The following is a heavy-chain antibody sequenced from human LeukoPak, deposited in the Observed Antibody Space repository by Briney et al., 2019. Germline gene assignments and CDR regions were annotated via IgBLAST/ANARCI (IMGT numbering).Heavy chain of an antibody. J-gene: IGHJ3*02. V-gene: IGHV1-69*05. CDR1: GGTFSSYA. CDR2: IIPIFGTA. Sequence: SVKVSCKASGGTFSSYAISWVRQAPGQGLEWMGVIIPIFGTANYAQKFQGRVTITTDESTSTAYMELSSLRSEDTAVYCCARDDYGGGGRAFDIWGQGTMVTVSS. CDR3: ARDDYGGGGRAFDI. D-gene: IGHD4-23*01.